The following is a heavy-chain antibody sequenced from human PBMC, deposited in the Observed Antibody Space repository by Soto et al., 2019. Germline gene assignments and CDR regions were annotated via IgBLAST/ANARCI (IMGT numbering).Heavy chain of an antibody. Sequence: EVQLLESGGGLVQPGGSLRLSCAASGFTFSSYAMSWVRQAPGKGLEWVSAISGSGGSTYYADSVKGRFTISRDNPKNPLYLQMNSLRAEDTAVYYCATRSSGWYFDYWGQGTLVTVSS. CDR1: GFTFSSYA. J-gene: IGHJ4*02. D-gene: IGHD6-19*01. CDR3: ATRSSGWYFDY. V-gene: IGHV3-23*01. CDR2: ISGSGGST.